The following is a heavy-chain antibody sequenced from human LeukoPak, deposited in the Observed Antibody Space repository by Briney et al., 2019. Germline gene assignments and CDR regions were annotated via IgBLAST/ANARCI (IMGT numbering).Heavy chain of an antibody. CDR3: ARGRIAAAAANWFDP. J-gene: IGHJ5*02. Sequence: PSETLSLTCTVSGGSISSCYSSWIRQPPGKGLEWIGYIYYSGSTNYNPSLKSRVTISVDTSKNQFSLKLSSVTAADTAVYYCARGRIAAAAANWFDPWGQGTLVTVSS. V-gene: IGHV4-59*01. CDR2: IYYSGST. CDR1: GGSISSCY. D-gene: IGHD6-13*01.